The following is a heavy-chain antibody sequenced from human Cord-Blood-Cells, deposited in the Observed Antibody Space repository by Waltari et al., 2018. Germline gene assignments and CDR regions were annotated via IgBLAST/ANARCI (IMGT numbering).Heavy chain of an antibody. CDR3: ARGYYDFWSGYYDAFDI. D-gene: IGHD3-3*01. CDR1: GYTFTGYY. V-gene: IGHV1-2*02. J-gene: IGHJ3*02. Sequence: QVQLVQSGAEVKKPGASVKVSCKASGYTFTGYYMHWVRQAPGQGLEWMGWINPNSGGKNCAQKFQGRVTMTRDTSSSTAYMELSRLRSDDTAVYYCARGYYDFWSGYYDAFDIWGQGTMVTVSS. CDR2: INPNSGGK.